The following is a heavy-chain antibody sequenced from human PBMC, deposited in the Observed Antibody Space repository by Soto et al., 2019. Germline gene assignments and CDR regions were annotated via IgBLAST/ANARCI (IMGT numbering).Heavy chain of an antibody. D-gene: IGHD3-22*01. CDR3: ARDRSLTMIVVVNYYFDY. J-gene: IGHJ4*02. CDR1: GFTFSSYA. Sequence: QVQLVESGGGVVQPGRSLRLSCAASGFTFSSYAMHWVRQAPGKGLEWVAVISYDGSNKYYADSVKGRFTISRDNSKNTLYLQMNSLRAEDKAVYYCARDRSLTMIVVVNYYFDYWGQGTLVTVSS. CDR2: ISYDGSNK. V-gene: IGHV3-30-3*01.